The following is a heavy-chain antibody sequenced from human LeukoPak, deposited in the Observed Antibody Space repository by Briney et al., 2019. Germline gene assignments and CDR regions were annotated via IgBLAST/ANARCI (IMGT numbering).Heavy chain of an antibody. Sequence: SETLSLTCTVSGGSISSYYWSWIRQPPGKGLEWIGYIYYSGSTNYNPSLKSRVTISVDTSKNQFSLKLSSVTAADTAVYYCARGPVSSSWYSRPWYFDLWGRGTLVTVSS. D-gene: IGHD6-13*01. CDR3: ARGPVSSSWYSRPWYFDL. CDR1: GGSISSYY. J-gene: IGHJ2*01. V-gene: IGHV4-59*01. CDR2: IYYSGST.